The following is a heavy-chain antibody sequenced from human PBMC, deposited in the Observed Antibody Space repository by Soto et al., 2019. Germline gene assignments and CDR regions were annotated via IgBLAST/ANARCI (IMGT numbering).Heavy chain of an antibody. CDR1: GGSISSSNW. V-gene: IGHV4-4*02. Sequence: QVQLQESGPGLVKPSGTLSLTCAVSGGSISSSNWWSWVRQPPGKGLEWIGEIYHSGSTNYNPSRKRRVTISVDKSKNQFSLKLSSVTAADTAVYYCARGFSSSSPYYYSGMDVWGQGTTVTVSS. D-gene: IGHD6-6*01. J-gene: IGHJ6*02. CDR2: IYHSGST. CDR3: ARGFSSSSPYYYSGMDV.